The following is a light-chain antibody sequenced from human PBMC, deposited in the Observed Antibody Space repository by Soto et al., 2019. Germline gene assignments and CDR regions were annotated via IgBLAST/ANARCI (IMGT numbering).Light chain of an antibody. Sequence: EIVMTQSPATLSVSPGEKATLSCRASQSVSTDLAWYQQKPGQAPRLFIYDASTRATGFPARFSGSGSGTEFTLTISGLQSEDVAIYYCQQYNNWPRTFGQGTKVEIK. J-gene: IGKJ1*01. CDR1: QSVSTD. CDR2: DAS. CDR3: QQYNNWPRT. V-gene: IGKV3-15*01.